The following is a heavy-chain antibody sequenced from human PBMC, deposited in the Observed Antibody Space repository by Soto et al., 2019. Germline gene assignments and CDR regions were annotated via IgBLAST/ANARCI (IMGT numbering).Heavy chain of an antibody. CDR2: IYYSGST. CDR3: ARLGEVPAAWGFFDY. Sequence: SETLSLTCTVSGGSISSYYWSWIRQPPGKGLEWIGYIYYSGSTNYNPPLKSRVTISVDTSKNQFSLKLSSVTAADTAVYYCARLGEVPAAWGFFDYWGQGTLVTVSS. CDR1: GGSISSYY. V-gene: IGHV4-59*08. D-gene: IGHD2-2*01. J-gene: IGHJ4*02.